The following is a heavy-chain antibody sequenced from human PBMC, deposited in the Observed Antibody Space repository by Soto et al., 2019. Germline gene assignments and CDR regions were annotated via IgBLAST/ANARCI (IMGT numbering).Heavy chain of an antibody. J-gene: IGHJ6*02. CDR1: GFTFSSYA. D-gene: IGHD2-8*01. CDR3: ARGGYCTNGVCYPGGGMDV. Sequence: GGSLRLSCAASGFTFSSYAMHWVRQAPGKGLEWVAVISYDGSNKYYADSVKGRFTISRDNSKNTLYLQMNSLRAEDTAVYYCARGGYCTNGVCYPGGGMDVWGQGTTVTVSS. CDR2: ISYDGSNK. V-gene: IGHV3-30-3*01.